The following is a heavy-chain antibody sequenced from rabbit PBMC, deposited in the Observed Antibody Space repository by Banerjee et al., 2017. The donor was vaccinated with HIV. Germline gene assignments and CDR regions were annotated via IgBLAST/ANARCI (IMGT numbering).Heavy chain of an antibody. CDR1: GFDFSSNE. V-gene: IGHV1S40*01. J-gene: IGHJ4*01. Sequence: QSLEESGGDLVKPGASLTLPCTASGFDFSSNEMCWVRQAPGKGLEWIACIYTSSGSTYYASWAKGRFTISKASSTTVTLQMTSLTAADTATYFCARGTTTYGRFNLWGPGTLVTVS. CDR2: IYTSSGST. CDR3: ARGTTTYGRFNL. D-gene: IGHD6-1*01.